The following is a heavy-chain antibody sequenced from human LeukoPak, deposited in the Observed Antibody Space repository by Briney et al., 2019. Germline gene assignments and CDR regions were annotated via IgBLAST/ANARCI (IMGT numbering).Heavy chain of an antibody. J-gene: IGHJ5*02. Sequence: ASVKVSCKASGGTDSSYAISWVRQATGQWLEWMGGIIPIFGTANYAQKFQGRVTITADESTSTAYMELSSLRSEDTAVYYCARDFLGYFDPWGQGTLVTVSS. D-gene: IGHD2-15*01. V-gene: IGHV1-69*13. CDR2: IIPIFGTA. CDR1: GGTDSSYA. CDR3: ARDFLGYFDP.